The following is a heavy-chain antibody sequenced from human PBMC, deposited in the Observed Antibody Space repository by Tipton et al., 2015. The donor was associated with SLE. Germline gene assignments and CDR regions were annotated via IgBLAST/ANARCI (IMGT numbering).Heavy chain of an antibody. V-gene: IGHV4-59*11. CDR2: IYYSGST. D-gene: IGHD6-13*01. CDR3: ARSAGYGSSWGHFDY. Sequence: TLSLTCTVSGGSFSRHYLSCVRQPPGKGMEWIGYIYYSGSTNYNPSLKRRVTISVDTSKNQFSLKLSSVTAADTAVYYCARSAGYGSSWGHFDYWGQGTLVTVSS. CDR1: GGSFSRHY. J-gene: IGHJ4*02.